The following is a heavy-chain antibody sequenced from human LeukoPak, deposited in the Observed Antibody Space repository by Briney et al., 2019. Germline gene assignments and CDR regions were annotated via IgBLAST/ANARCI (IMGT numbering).Heavy chain of an antibody. D-gene: IGHD1-7*01. Sequence: VASVKVSCKASGYTFTSYDINWVRQATGQGLEWMGWMNPSSGNTGYAQKFQGRVTITRSTSISTAYMELSSLRSEDTAVYYCARSRELREVDPWGQGTLVIVSS. CDR1: GYTFTSYD. CDR3: ARSRELREVDP. CDR2: MNPSSGNT. V-gene: IGHV1-8*03. J-gene: IGHJ5*02.